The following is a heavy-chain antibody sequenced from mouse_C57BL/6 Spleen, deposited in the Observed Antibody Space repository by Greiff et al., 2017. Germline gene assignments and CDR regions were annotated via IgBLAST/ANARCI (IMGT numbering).Heavy chain of an antibody. CDR3: ARQITTVVASYYFGD. J-gene: IGHJ2*01. D-gene: IGHD1-1*01. CDR1: GFTFSSYG. CDR2: ISRGGSYT. Sequence: EVQRVQSGGDLVKPGGSLKLSCAASGFTFSSYGMSWVRQTPDQRLEWVATISRGGSYTYYPDSVKGRFTISRDNAKNTLYLQMSSLKSEDTAMYYCARQITTVVASYYFGDWGQGTTLPVSS. V-gene: IGHV5-6*01.